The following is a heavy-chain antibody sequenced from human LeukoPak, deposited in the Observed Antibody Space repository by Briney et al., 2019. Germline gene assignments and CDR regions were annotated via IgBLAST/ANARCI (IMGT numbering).Heavy chain of an antibody. CDR2: INHSGST. Sequence: PSETLSLTCAVYGGSFSGYYWSWIRQPPGKGLEWIGEINHSGSTNYNPSLKSRVTISVDTSKNQFSLKLSSVTAADTAVYYCASSDAVATPFDYWGQGTLVTVSS. J-gene: IGHJ4*02. V-gene: IGHV4-34*01. CDR3: ASSDAVATPFDY. CDR1: GGSFSGYY. D-gene: IGHD2-8*01.